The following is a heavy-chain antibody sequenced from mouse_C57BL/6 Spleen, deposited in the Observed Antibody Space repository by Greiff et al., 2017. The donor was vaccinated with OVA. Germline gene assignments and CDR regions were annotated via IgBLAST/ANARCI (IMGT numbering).Heavy chain of an antibody. V-gene: IGHV1-15*01. J-gene: IGHJ3*01. CDR1: GYTFTDYE. CDR2: IDPETGGT. Sequence: QVHVKQSGAELVRPGASVTLSCKASGYTFTDYEMHWVKQTPVHGLEWIGAIDPETGGTAYNQKFKGKAILTADKSSSTAYMELRSLTSEDSAVYYCTRPLFAYWGQGTLVTVSA. CDR3: TRPLFAY.